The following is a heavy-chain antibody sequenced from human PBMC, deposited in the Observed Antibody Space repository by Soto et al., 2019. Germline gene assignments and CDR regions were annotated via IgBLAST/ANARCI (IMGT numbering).Heavy chain of an antibody. CDR1: GFTFSSYG. Sequence: PGGSLRLSCAASGFTFSSYGMHWVRQAPGKGLEWVAVIWYDGSNKYYADSVKGRFTISRDNSKNTLYLQMNSLRAEDAAVYYCAKGDSGYYDSSGHDAFDIWGQGTMVTVSS. J-gene: IGHJ3*02. D-gene: IGHD3-22*01. V-gene: IGHV3-33*06. CDR3: AKGDSGYYDSSGHDAFDI. CDR2: IWYDGSNK.